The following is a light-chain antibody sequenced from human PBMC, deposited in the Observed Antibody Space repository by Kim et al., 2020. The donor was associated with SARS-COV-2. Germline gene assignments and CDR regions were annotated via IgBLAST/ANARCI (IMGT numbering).Light chain of an antibody. CDR3: QTLGTGIRV. Sequence: ASVKLTCTLSSGHSSYAIAWHQQQPEKGPRYLMKLNSDGSHSKGDGIPDRFSGSSSGAERYLTISSLQSEDEADYYCQTLGTGIRVFGGGTQLTVL. J-gene: IGLJ3*02. V-gene: IGLV4-69*01. CDR1: SGHSSYA. CDR2: LNSDGSH.